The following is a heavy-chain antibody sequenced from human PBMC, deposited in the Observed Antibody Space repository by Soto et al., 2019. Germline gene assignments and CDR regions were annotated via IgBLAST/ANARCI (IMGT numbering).Heavy chain of an antibody. CDR3: VREGGAGATGDY. V-gene: IGHV3-33*01. CDR1: GFTFSRHG. Sequence: QVQLLDSGGGVVQPGRSLRLSCAVSGFTFSRHGMHWVRQAPGKGLEWVAVIWYDGSNKYYADSVKGRFTISRDDSKNTLYLQMNSLRVEDTAVYYCVREGGAGATGDYWGQGTLVTVSS. D-gene: IGHD1-26*01. J-gene: IGHJ4*02. CDR2: IWYDGSNK.